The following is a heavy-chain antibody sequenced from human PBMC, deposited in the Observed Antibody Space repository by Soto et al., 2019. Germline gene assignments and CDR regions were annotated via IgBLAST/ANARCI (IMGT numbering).Heavy chain of an antibody. J-gene: IGHJ5*02. Sequence: SETLSLTCSVSGASISDYYWSWIRQSPGEGLEWIGYISHRGNTNYNPSLESRVTISVDTSKTHFSLKLSSVTAADTAVYYCARHPSDFWFDPWGQGTLVTVSS. CDR1: GASISDYY. V-gene: IGHV4-59*08. D-gene: IGHD2-21*02. CDR2: ISHRGNT. CDR3: ARHPSDFWFDP.